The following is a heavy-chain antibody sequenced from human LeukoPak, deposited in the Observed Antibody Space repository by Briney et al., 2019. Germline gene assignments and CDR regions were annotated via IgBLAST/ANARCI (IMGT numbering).Heavy chain of an antibody. Sequence: PGGSLRLSCAASGFTFSNYAMSWVRQVPGKWLEWVANIHKAGSESYYVDSVKGRFAISRDNAKNSLYLQLSSLRVEDTAVYYCARVGAWELQRVFEYWGQGTLVTVSS. CDR2: IHKAGSES. J-gene: IGHJ4*02. CDR3: ARVGAWELQRVFEY. V-gene: IGHV3-7*01. D-gene: IGHD1-26*01. CDR1: GFTFSNYA.